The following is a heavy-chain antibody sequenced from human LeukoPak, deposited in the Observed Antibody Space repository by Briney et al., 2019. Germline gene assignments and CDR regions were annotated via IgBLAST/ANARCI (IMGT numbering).Heavy chain of an antibody. Sequence: PSQTLSLTCTVSGGSISSGDSYWSWIRQPPGKGLEWIGYIYYSGSTYYNPSLKSRVTISVDTSKNQLSLKLSSVTAADTAVYYCARAQPDYYDSSGYYPIWGQGTMVTVSS. CDR1: GGSISSGDSY. CDR3: ARAQPDYYDSSGYYPI. CDR2: IYYSGST. V-gene: IGHV4-30-4*01. J-gene: IGHJ3*02. D-gene: IGHD3-22*01.